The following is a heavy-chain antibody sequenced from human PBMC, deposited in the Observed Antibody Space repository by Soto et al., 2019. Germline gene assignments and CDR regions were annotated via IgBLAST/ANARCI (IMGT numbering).Heavy chain of an antibody. CDR3: TLSYGDSYYYYYGMDV. D-gene: IGHD4-17*01. CDR2: IHPGDSDT. J-gene: IGHJ6*02. CDR1: GFSFRRYT. V-gene: IGHV5-51*01. Sequence: PGESMKVSCVGAGFSFRRYTFGWVRQVPGKGLEWMGVIHPGDSDTRYSPSFQGQVTISADKSISTAYLQWSSLKASDTAMYYCTLSYGDSYYYYYGMDVWGQGTTVTVSS.